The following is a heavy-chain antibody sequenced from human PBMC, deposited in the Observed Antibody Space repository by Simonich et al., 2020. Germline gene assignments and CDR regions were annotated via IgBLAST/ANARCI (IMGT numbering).Heavy chain of an antibody. Sequence: EVQLVESGGGLVQPGGSLRLSCAASGFPFISYWMSWVRQAPGKGLEGVANIKQDGSEKYYVDSVKGRFTISRDNAKNSLYLQMNSLRAEDTAVYYCARFRGRYFDWLFDYWGQGTLVTVSS. CDR3: ARFRGRYFDWLFDY. CDR1: GFPFISYW. J-gene: IGHJ4*02. D-gene: IGHD3-9*01. CDR2: IKQDGSEK. V-gene: IGHV3-7*01.